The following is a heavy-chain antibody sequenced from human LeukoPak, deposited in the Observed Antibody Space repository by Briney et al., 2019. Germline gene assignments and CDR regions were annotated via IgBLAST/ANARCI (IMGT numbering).Heavy chain of an antibody. CDR3: ARDYGETTAFDI. V-gene: IGHV1-69*04. D-gene: IGHD1-1*01. Sequence: APVKVSCKASGGTFSTYAINWVRQAPGQGLEWMGRIIPILGIANYAQKFQGRVTITADKSTTTAYMELSSLRSEDTAVYYCARDYGETTAFDIWGQGTMVTVSS. J-gene: IGHJ3*02. CDR1: GGTFSTYA. CDR2: IIPILGIA.